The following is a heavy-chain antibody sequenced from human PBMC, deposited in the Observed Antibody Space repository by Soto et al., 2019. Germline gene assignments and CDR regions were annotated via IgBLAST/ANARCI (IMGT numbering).Heavy chain of an antibody. CDR3: ARGDTDDYADYNWFDP. J-gene: IGHJ5*02. CDR2: IYYSGST. D-gene: IGHD4-17*01. V-gene: IGHV4-31*03. Sequence: TLSLTCTVSGGPISSGGYYWSWIRQHPGKGLEWIGYIYYSGSTYYNPSLTSRVTISVDTSKNQFSLKLSSVTAADTAVYYCARGDTDDYADYNWFDPWGQGTLVTVSS. CDR1: GGPISSGGYY.